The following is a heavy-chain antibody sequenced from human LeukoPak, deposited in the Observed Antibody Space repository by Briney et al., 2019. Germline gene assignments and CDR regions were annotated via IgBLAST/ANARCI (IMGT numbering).Heavy chain of an antibody. CDR3: ARDKILTGSDTMDV. Sequence: ASVKVSCKASGYTFTSYYMHWVRQAPGQGLEGMGIIHPSGGSKSHAQKFQGRDNMTRDTSTSTVYMELSSLRSEDTAVYYCARDKILTGSDTMDVWAKGPRSPSPQ. CDR2: IHPSGGSK. V-gene: IGHV1-46*01. J-gene: IGHJ6*04. CDR1: GYTFTSYY. D-gene: IGHD3-9*01.